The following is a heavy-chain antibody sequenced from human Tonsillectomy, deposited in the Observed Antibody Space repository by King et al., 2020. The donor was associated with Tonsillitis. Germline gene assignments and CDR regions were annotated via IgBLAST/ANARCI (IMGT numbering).Heavy chain of an antibody. D-gene: IGHD4-17*01. J-gene: IGHJ4*02. V-gene: IGHV3-48*01. CDR1: GFTFSTYN. Sequence: VQLVESGGGLVQPGGSLRLSCAASGFTFSTYNMNWFRQAPGKGLEWVAYITSSSISIYYADSVKGRFTISRDTAKISLYLQMNSLRAEDTAVYYCARPDYGDFYFDSWGQGTLVTVSS. CDR2: ITSSSISI. CDR3: ARPDYGDFYFDS.